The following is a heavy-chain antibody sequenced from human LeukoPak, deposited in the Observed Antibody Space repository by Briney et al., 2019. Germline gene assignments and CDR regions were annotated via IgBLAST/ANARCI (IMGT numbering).Heavy chain of an antibody. J-gene: IGHJ3*01. V-gene: IGHV3-30*18. CDR2: ISFDGSTK. CDR1: GFTVSTSV. CDR3: AKGKDLYGALDF. D-gene: IGHD3-16*01. Sequence: GRSLRLSCAASGFTVSTSVIHWVRQAPGKGLDWAAIISFDGSTKYYADSMKGRFTISRDNSKNTVFLQMDSLRVEDTAVYYCAKGKDLYGALDFWGQGTMVTVSS.